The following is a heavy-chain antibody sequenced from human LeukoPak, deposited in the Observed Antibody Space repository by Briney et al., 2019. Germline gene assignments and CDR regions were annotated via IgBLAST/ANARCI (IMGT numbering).Heavy chain of an antibody. Sequence: PGRSLRLSCAASGFTFSSYGMHWVRQAPGKGLEWVAVIWYDGSNKYYADSVKGRFTISRDNSKNNLYLQMNSLRAEDTAVYYCARLTMVRGLDYWGQGTLVTVSS. CDR2: IWYDGSNK. D-gene: IGHD3-10*01. V-gene: IGHV3-33*01. CDR3: ARLTMVRGLDY. J-gene: IGHJ4*02. CDR1: GFTFSSYG.